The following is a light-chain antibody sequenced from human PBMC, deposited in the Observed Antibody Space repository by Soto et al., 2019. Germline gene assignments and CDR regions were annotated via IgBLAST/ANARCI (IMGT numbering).Light chain of an antibody. V-gene: IGKV3-20*01. J-gene: IGKJ4*02. Sequence: EIVLTQSPGTLSLSPGERATLSCRASQSVSTSYLAWYQQKPGQAPRLLIYGASSRATGIPDRFSGSGSGADFTLTISRLEPVDLAVYYCQQYGSVPLTFGGGTKVEIK. CDR3: QQYGSVPLT. CDR2: GAS. CDR1: QSVSTSY.